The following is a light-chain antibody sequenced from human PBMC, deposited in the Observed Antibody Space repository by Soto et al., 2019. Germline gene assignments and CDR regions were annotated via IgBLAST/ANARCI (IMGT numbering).Light chain of an antibody. CDR2: GAS. V-gene: IGKV3-15*01. CDR3: QQYNNWPPWT. CDR1: QSVSSN. J-gene: IGKJ1*01. Sequence: IVMTLSPATLSVSPGETATLSCRASQSVSSNVAWYQQKPGQAPGLLIYGASARATGIPARFSVSGSGTEFTLTISSLQSEDFAVYYCQQYNNWPPWTFGQGTKV.